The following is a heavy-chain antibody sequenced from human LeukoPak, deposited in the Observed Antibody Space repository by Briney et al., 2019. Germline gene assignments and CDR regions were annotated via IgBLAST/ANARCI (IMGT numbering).Heavy chain of an antibody. CDR3: ARGPLGH. J-gene: IGHJ4*02. D-gene: IGHD3-16*01. CDR1: GFTFSTFA. CDR2: IFPSGGEI. V-gene: IGHV3-23*01. Sequence: QAGGSLRLFCAASGFTFSTFAMIWVRQPPGKGLEWVSSIFPSGGEIHYADSVKGRFTISRDNAKNTLYLQMNSLRAEDTAVYYCARGPLGHWGQGTLVTVSS.